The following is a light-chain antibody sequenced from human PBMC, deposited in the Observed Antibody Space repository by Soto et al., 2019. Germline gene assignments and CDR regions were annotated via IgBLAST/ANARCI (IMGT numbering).Light chain of an antibody. CDR2: EVG. CDR1: SSDVGAFNY. CDR3: CSYASGSIYV. J-gene: IGLJ1*01. V-gene: IGLV2-14*01. Sequence: QSVLTQPASVSGSPGQSITISCTGTSSDVGAFNYVSWYLQYSGKAPKLMIYEVGNRPSGVSNRFSGSKSGNTASLTISGLQAEDEADYYCCSYASGSIYVFGTGTKVTVL.